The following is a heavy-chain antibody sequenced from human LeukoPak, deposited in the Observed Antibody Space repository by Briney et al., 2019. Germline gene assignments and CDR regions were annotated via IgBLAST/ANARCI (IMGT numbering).Heavy chain of an antibody. CDR3: ARTGSYSPFDY. J-gene: IGHJ4*02. V-gene: IGHV1-46*01. CDR2: INPSGDST. Sequence: ASVKVSCKASGYTFTGYYMHWVRQAPGQGLEWMAQINPSGDSTHYAQRFQGRVTMTRDTSTNTVYMEVSSLRSEDTAVYFCARTGSYSPFDYWGRGTLVTVSS. D-gene: IGHD1-26*01. CDR1: GYTFTGYY.